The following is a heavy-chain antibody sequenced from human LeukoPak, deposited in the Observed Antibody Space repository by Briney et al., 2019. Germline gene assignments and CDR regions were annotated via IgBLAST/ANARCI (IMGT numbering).Heavy chain of an antibody. CDR3: ARENAGGAIDY. Sequence: PSETLSLTYTVSGGSISSYYWSWIRQPPGKGLEWIGYIYYSGSTNYNPSLKSRVTISVATSKNQFSLKLSSVTAADTAVYYCARENAGGAIDYWGQGTLVTVSS. CDR1: GGSISSYY. J-gene: IGHJ4*02. V-gene: IGHV4-59*01. D-gene: IGHD2-8*02. CDR2: IYYSGST.